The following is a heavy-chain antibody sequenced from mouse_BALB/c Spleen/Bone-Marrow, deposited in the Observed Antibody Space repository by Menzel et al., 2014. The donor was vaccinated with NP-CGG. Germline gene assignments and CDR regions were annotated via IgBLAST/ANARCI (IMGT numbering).Heavy chain of an antibody. CDR1: GYTFTNYY. J-gene: IGHJ4*01. V-gene: IGHV1S56*01. CDR2: IYPVNVHA. CDR3: ARWLLPYGLDY. D-gene: IGHD2-3*01. Sequence: VQLQESGPELVKPGASVRISCKASGYTFTNYYIHWVKQRPGQGLEWIGWIYPVNVHANFNEKFRGKATLTADKSSSTAYMQLSSLTSEDSAVYFCARWLLPYGLDYWGQGTSVTVSS.